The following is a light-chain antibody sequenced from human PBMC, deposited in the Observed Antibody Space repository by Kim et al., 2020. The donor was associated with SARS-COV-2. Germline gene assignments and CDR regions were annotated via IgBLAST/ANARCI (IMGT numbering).Light chain of an antibody. J-gene: IGLJ3*02. CDR3: GTWDSSLSAV. CDR2: DNN. CDR1: SSNIGKNY. V-gene: IGLV1-51*01. Sequence: PGQKVTISCSGSSSNIGKNYVSWYQQHPGAAPKLLIYDNNKRPSGIPDRFSGSKSGTSATLGISGLQTGDEADYYCGTWDSSLSAVFGGGTKVTVL.